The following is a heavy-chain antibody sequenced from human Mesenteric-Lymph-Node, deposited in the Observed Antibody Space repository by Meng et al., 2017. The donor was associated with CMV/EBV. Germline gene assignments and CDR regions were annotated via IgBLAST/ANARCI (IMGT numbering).Heavy chain of an antibody. V-gene: IGHV4-61*01. J-gene: IGHJ5*02. CDR2: IYYSGST. CDR3: ARDLVGGWFDP. Sequence: CTVSGGSVSSGRYSWRWIRQPPGKGLEWIGYIYYSGSTSYKSSLKSRVTISVDTSKNQFSLKLSSVTAADTAVYYCARDLVGGWFDPWGQGTLVTVSS. CDR1: GGSVSSGRYS. D-gene: IGHD1-26*01.